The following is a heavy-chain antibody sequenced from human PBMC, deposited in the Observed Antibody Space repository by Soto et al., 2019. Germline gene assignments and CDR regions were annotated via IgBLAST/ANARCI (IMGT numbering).Heavy chain of an antibody. Sequence: QVQLVESGGGVVQPGRSLRLSCAASGFTFSSYGMHWVRQAPGKGLEWVAVISYDGSNKYYADSVKGRFTISRDNSKNPLYLQMNSLRAEDTAVYYCAKDFGDSGWYLVGAFDIWGQGTMVTVSS. CDR1: GFTFSSYG. D-gene: IGHD6-19*01. CDR3: AKDFGDSGWYLVGAFDI. J-gene: IGHJ3*02. V-gene: IGHV3-30*18. CDR2: ISYDGSNK.